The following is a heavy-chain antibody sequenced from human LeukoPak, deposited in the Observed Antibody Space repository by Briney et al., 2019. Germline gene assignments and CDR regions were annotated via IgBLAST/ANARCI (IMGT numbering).Heavy chain of an antibody. CDR2: IKSKTDGGTT. CDR3: TTVRGGCSSWNF. CDR1: GFTVSSNY. V-gene: IGHV3-15*01. Sequence: GGSLRLSCAASGFTVSSNYMTWVRQAPGKGLEWVGRIKSKTDGGTTDFAAPVKGRFIISRDDSKNTLYLQMNSLKTEDTAVYYCTTVRGGCSSWNFWGQGTLVTVSS. D-gene: IGHD6-13*01. J-gene: IGHJ4*02.